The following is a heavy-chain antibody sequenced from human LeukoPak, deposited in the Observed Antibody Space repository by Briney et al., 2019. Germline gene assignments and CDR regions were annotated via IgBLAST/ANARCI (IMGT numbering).Heavy chain of an antibody. J-gene: IGHJ4*02. CDR2: ISYHGSQK. D-gene: IGHD3-22*01. V-gene: IGHV3-30*03. CDR1: GFTFGSYG. Sequence: QPGGSLRLSCAASGFTFGSYGMHWVRQAPGKGLEWVAVISYHGSQKYYVDSVRGRFTISRDNSKNTLFLQMNSLRAEDTAVYYCAADSSGYYRGDYWGQGTLVTVSS. CDR3: AADSSGYYRGDY.